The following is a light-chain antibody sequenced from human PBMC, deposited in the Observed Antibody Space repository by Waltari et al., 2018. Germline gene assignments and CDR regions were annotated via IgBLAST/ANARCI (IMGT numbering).Light chain of an antibody. J-gene: IGKJ1*01. Sequence: EIVMTQSQATLSLSPGDRATLSCRASQYVSSNLAWYQQKPGQAPRLRIYGASTRATGIPGRFSGSGSGTEFTLSISGLQSEDFALYYCQQYNAWPRTFGQGTKVEIK. CDR3: QQYNAWPRT. CDR1: QYVSSN. V-gene: IGKV3-15*01. CDR2: GAS.